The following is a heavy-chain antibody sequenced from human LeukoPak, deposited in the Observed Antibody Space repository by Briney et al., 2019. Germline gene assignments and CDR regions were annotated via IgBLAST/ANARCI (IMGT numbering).Heavy chain of an antibody. CDR2: FSGGVDTT. V-gene: IGHV3-23*01. Sequence: PGGSLRLSCAASGFTFTDYAMSWVRQTPGKGLEWVATFSGGVDTTYYANSVRGRFTISRDNSKNTLDLQMNSLRAEDTAVYYCAREGSGLGYFDYWGQGTLVTVSS. D-gene: IGHD3-3*01. CDR3: AREGSGLGYFDY. J-gene: IGHJ4*02. CDR1: GFTFTDYA.